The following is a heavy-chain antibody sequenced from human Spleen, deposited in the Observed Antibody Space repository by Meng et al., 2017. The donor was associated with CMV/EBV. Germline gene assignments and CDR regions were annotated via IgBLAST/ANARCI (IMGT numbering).Heavy chain of an antibody. CDR1: GFTFSSYS. CDR3: AQICSSTSCYIPAY. Sequence: GGSLRLSCAASGFTFSSYSMNWVRQAPGKGLEWVSSISSSSSYIYYADSVKGRFTISRDNAKNSLYLQMNSLRAEDTAVYYCAQICSSTSCYIPAYWGQGTLVTVSS. J-gene: IGHJ4*02. CDR2: ISSSSSYI. D-gene: IGHD2-2*02. V-gene: IGHV3-21*01.